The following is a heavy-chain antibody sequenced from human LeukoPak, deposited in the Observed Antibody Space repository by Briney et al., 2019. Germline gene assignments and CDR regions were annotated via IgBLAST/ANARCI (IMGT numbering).Heavy chain of an antibody. CDR3: AKAGAVVVVAAKYFDC. D-gene: IGHD2-15*01. Sequence: GGTLRLSCEASGFTFNSYGMSWVRQAPGKGLEWVATISGSGGSTYYADSVKGRFTISRDNSKNTLYLQMNSLRAEDTAVYYCAKAGAVVVVAAKYFDCWGEGTVVTVSS. J-gene: IGHJ4*02. CDR2: ISGSGGST. V-gene: IGHV3-23*01. CDR1: GFTFNSYG.